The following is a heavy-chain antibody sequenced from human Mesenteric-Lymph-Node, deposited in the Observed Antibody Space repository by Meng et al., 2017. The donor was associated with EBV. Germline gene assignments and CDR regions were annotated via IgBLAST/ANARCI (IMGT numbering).Heavy chain of an antibody. CDR1: GGTFSSHA. CDR2: IVPIFGTT. V-gene: IGHV1-69*01. D-gene: IGHD5-12*01. CDR3: ARGAATMPLEY. Sequence: QGQLGQSGDEVKKPGSSVKVSCKASGGTFSSHAFSWVRQAPGQGLEWMGGIVPIFGTTTYAQKFQGRLTITADEATSTAHMELHGLRSDDTALYFCARGAATMPLEYWGQGALVTSPQ. J-gene: IGHJ4*02.